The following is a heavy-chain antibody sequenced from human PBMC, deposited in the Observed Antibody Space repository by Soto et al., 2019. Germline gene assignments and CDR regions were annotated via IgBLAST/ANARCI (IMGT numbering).Heavy chain of an antibody. J-gene: IGHJ3*02. CDR1: GFTFSSYD. Sequence: GGSLRLSCAASGFTFSSYDMHWVRQATGKGLEWVSAIGTAGDTYYPGSVKGRFTISRENAKNSLYLQMNSLRAGDTAVYYCARAHARYCSSTSCPPKAGAFDIWGQGTMVTVSS. D-gene: IGHD2-2*01. CDR2: IGTAGDT. CDR3: ARAHARYCSSTSCPPKAGAFDI. V-gene: IGHV3-13*01.